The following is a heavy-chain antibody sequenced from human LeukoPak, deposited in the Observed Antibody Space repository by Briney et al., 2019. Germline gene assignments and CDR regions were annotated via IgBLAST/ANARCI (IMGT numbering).Heavy chain of an antibody. CDR2: IYHSGST. CDR3: ARGGGSYYYDSSGSGAFDI. Sequence: SGTLSLTCAVSGGSISSSNWWSWVRQPPGKGLEWIGEIYHSGSTNYNPSLKSRVTISVDKSKNQFSLKLSSVTAADTAVYYCARGGGSYYYDSSGSGAFDIWGQGTMVTVSS. D-gene: IGHD3-22*01. J-gene: IGHJ3*02. V-gene: IGHV4-4*02. CDR1: GGSISSSNW.